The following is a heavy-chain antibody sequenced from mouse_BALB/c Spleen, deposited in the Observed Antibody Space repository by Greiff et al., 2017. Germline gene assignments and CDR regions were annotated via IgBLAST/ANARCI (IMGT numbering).Heavy chain of an antibody. J-gene: IGHJ3*01. CDR2: ISPSTGYT. Sequence: VKLMESGAELAKPGASVKMSCKASGYTFTSYWMHWVKQRPGQGLEWIGYISPSTGYTEYNQKFKDKDTLTADKSSSTASMHMSSLTSEDSAVFYCARGCAYWGEGTLDTVSA. V-gene: IGHV1-7*01. CDR1: GYTFTSYW. CDR3: ARGCAY.